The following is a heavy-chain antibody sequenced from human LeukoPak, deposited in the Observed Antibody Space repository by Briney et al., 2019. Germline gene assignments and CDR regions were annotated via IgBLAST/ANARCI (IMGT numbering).Heavy chain of an antibody. CDR3: ARGEYSSSWYPFDY. V-gene: IGHV1-8*01. D-gene: IGHD6-13*01. CDR1: GYTFTGYD. Sequence: ASVKVSCKTSGYTFTGYDINWVRQAPGQGLEWMGWMKSNSGDTHFAQEFQGRLTMTRNTSINTAFMELSSLRSEDAAVYYCARGEYSSSWYPFDYWGQGSLVTVSS. CDR2: MKSNSGDT. J-gene: IGHJ4*02.